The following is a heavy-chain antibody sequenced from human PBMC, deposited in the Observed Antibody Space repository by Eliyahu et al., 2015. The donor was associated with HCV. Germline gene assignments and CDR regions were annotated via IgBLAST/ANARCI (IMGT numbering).Heavy chain of an antibody. CDR2: TYYRSKWYN. D-gene: IGHD5-18*01. CDR1: GDXVSSNXSA. CDR3: ARELRTRQGYGKYYFDY. V-gene: IGHV6-1*01. Sequence: QVQLQQSGPGLVKPSQTLSLTCAISGDXVSSNXSAWNWIRQSPSRGLEWLGRTYYRSKWYNDYAVSVKSRITINPDTSKNQFSLQLNSVTPEDTAVYYCARELRTRQGYGKYYFDYWGQGTLVTVSS. J-gene: IGHJ4*02.